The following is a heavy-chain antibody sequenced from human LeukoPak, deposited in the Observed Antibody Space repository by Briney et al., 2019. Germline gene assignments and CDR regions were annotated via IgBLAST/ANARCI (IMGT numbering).Heavy chain of an antibody. CDR2: IYSGGST. V-gene: IGHV3-53*01. CDR1: GFTVSSNY. CDR3: ARDVPYCGGDCLT. D-gene: IGHD2-21*02. J-gene: IGHJ5*02. Sequence: PGGSLRLSCAASGFTVSSNYMSWVRQAPGKGLEWVSVIYSGGSTYYADSVKGRFTISRDNSKNTLYLQMNSLRAEDTAVYYCARDVPYCGGDCLTWGQGTLVTVSS.